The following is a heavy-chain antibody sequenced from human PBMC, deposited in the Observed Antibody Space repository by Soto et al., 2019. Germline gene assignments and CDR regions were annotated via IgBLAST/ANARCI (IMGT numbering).Heavy chain of an antibody. J-gene: IGHJ5*02. V-gene: IGHV1-46*03. D-gene: IGHD3-10*01. CDR2: INPSGGST. CDR3: ARKARSGSYFSWFDP. CDR1: GYTFTSYY. Sequence: GASVKVSCKASGYTFTSYYMHWLRQAPGQGLEWMGIINPSGGSTSYAQKFQGRVTMTRDTSTSTVYMELSSLRSEDTAVYYCARKARSGSYFSWFDPWGQGTLVTVSS.